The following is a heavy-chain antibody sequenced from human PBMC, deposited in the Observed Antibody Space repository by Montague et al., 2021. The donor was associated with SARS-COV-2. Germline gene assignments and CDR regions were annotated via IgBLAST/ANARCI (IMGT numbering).Heavy chain of an antibody. CDR1: GGSVSSRSYY. J-gene: IGHJ4*02. CDR3: ARRGDYGGPRFDY. D-gene: IGHD4-23*01. Sequence: SETLSLTCTVSGGSVSSRSYYWGWIRQPPGKGLEWIGSIYYSGSTHYTPSLKSRVTISVDTSKNQFSLKLCSVTAAATAVYYCARRGDYGGPRFDYWGQGTLVSVSS. CDR2: IYYSGST. V-gene: IGHV4-39*01.